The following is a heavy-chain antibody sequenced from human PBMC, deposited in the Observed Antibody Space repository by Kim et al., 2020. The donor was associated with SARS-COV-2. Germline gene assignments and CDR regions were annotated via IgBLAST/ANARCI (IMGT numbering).Heavy chain of an antibody. Sequence: GGSLRLSCTASRFTFSRYDMHWVRQSPGKGLEWVAVISSDGSRKDYADHVKGRFTVSRDNLEDTLFLEINSLRPEDTAVYYCAKVAYNWNREDGLEMWGPGTSVIVFS. J-gene: IGHJ3*02. CDR3: AKVAYNWNREDGLEM. V-gene: IGHV3-30*18. CDR2: ISSDGSRK. D-gene: IGHD1-20*01. CDR1: RFTFSRYD.